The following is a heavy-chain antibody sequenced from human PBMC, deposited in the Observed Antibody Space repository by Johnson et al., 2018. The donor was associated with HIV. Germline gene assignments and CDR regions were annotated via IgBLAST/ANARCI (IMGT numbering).Heavy chain of an antibody. Sequence: QVQLVESGGGVVQPGRSLRLSCAASGFTFSSYAMHWVRQAPGKGLEWVAVIPYDGSNKYYADSVKRRFTISRDNSKKTLYLQMNSLRAKDTAVYYCARVRPNPTVTTRGAAFDIWGQGTMVTVSS. J-gene: IGHJ3*02. CDR3: ARVRPNPTVTTRGAAFDI. CDR2: IPYDGSNK. V-gene: IGHV3-30-3*01. D-gene: IGHD4-17*01. CDR1: GFTFSSYA.